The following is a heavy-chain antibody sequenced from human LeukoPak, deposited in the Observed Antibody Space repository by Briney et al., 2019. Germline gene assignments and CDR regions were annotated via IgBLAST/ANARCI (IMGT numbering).Heavy chain of an antibody. CDR2: SSGSGGRT. J-gene: IGHJ5*01. Sequence: GSLRLSCAASGFTFSSYAMSWVRQAPGKGLAWVSGSSGSGGRTYYADSVKGRFTISRDNSKNTLYLQMSSLRAEDTAVYYCAKHKDASGDSCLDDSWGQGALVTVSS. V-gene: IGHV3-23*01. D-gene: IGHD4-17*01. CDR1: GFTFSSYA. CDR3: AKHKDASGDSCLDDS.